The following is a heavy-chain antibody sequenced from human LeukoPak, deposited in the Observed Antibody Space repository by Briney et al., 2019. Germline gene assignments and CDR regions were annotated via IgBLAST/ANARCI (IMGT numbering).Heavy chain of an antibody. V-gene: IGHV3-33*06. J-gene: IGHJ4*02. CDR3: AKEAYIEMATIPPDC. CDR2: IWYDGIIK. Sequence: GGSLRLSCAASVFTFSSYGMHWVREAPGKGLGWVAVIWYDGIIKYYADSVKGRFTISRDNSKNTLYMQIKRVRAEDTAVYYCAKEAYIEMATIPPDCWGQGTLVTVSS. D-gene: IGHD5-24*01. CDR1: VFTFSSYG.